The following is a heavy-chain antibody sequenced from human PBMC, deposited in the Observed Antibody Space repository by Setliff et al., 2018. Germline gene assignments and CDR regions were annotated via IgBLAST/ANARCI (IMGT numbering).Heavy chain of an antibody. CDR1: GYTSTTNA. CDR2: IAAGNGDT. Sequence: GASVKVSCKASGYTSTTNALHWVRQAPGQSLEWMGWIAAGNGDTKYSQKFQGRVTITRDTSASTVYMELNSLTSEDTAIYYCARDRKSSPEHYYFDYWGQGTLVTVSS. J-gene: IGHJ4*02. CDR3: ARDRKSSPEHYYFDY. V-gene: IGHV1-3*01.